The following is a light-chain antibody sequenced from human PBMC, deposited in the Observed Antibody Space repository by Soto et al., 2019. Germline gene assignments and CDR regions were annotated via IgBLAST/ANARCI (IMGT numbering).Light chain of an antibody. CDR2: DAS. CDR3: QQFSSYPLT. Sequence: EIVLTQSPATLSLSPGERATLSCRASQSVSSYLAWYQQKPGQAPRLLIYDASNRATAIPARFSGSGSGTDFTLTISSLEPEDFAVYYCQQFSSYPLTFGGGTNVDIK. CDR1: QSVSSY. J-gene: IGKJ4*01. V-gene: IGKV3-11*01.